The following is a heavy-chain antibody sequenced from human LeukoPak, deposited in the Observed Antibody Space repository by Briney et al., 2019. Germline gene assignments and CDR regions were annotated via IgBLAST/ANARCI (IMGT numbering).Heavy chain of an antibody. Sequence: SQTLSLTCTVSGGSISSGSYYWSWIRQPAGKGLEWIGRIYTSGSTNYNPSLKSRVTISVDTSKNQFSLKLSSVTAADTAVYYCARAHDCSGGSCYSGYFDYWGQGTLVTVSS. D-gene: IGHD2-15*01. CDR3: ARAHDCSGGSCYSGYFDY. V-gene: IGHV4-61*02. CDR1: GGSISSGSYY. CDR2: IYTSGST. J-gene: IGHJ4*02.